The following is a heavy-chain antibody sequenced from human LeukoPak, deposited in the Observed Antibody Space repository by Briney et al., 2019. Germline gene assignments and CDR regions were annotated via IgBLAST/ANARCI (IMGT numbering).Heavy chain of an antibody. V-gene: IGHV3-23*01. CDR2: ISGSDGST. CDR1: GFTFSSSD. D-gene: IGHD1-26*01. Sequence: GGSLRLSCAASGFTFSSSDMSWVRLAPGKGLEWVSGISGSDGSTYYADSVKGRFTISRDNSKNTLFLQMNSLRAEDTAVYYCAREGATTAFDYWGQGTLVTVSS. CDR3: AREGATTAFDY. J-gene: IGHJ4*02.